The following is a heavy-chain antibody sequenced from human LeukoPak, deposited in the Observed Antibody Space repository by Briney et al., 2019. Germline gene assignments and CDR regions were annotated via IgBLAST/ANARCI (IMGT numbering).Heavy chain of an antibody. CDR2: ISYDGSNK. CDR3: ARQRPLLYNYYMDV. J-gene: IGHJ6*03. D-gene: IGHD2-2*02. V-gene: IGHV3-30*03. CDR1: GFTFSSYG. Sequence: GRSLRLSCAASGFTFSSYGMHWVRQAPGKGLEWVAVISYDGSNKYYADSVKGRFTISRDNSKNTLYLQMNSLRAEDTAVYYCARQRPLLYNYYMDVWGNGTTVTVSS.